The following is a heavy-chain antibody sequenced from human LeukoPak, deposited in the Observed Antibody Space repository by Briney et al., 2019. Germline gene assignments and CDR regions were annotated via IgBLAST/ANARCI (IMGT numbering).Heavy chain of an antibody. J-gene: IGHJ4*02. CDR3: ARGGSYFDY. CDR2: IRHDGSNK. V-gene: IGHV3-30*02. D-gene: IGHD1-26*01. CDR1: GFTFVNYG. Sequence: GGSLRLSCAVSGFTFVNYGIHWVRQAPGKGLEWVAFIRHDGSNKYHADSVKGRFTISRDNSKNTLYLQMNSLRAEDTAVYYCARGGSYFDYWGQGTLVTVSS.